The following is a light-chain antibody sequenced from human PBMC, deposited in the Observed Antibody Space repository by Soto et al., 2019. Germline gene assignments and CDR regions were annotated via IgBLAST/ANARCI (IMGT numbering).Light chain of an antibody. CDR3: VAWDDSLSGYV. CDR2: QVS. Sequence: QSALTQPPSVSGSPGQSVTISCTGTSIDVGNFDLVSWYQQPPGTAPKLLIYQVSNRPSGVPDRFSGSKSGTSASLAISGLRSDDESDYYCVAWDDSLSGYVFGTGTKVTVL. V-gene: IGLV2-18*01. CDR1: SIDVGNFDL. J-gene: IGLJ1*01.